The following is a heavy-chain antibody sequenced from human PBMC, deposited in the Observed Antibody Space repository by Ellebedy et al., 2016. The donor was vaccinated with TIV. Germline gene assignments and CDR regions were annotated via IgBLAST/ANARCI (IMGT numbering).Heavy chain of an antibody. J-gene: IGHJ5*02. CDR2: ISSGADFT. CDR1: GFTFDSYA. Sequence: GESLKISXAASGFTFDSYAMNWVRQAPGQGLRWVSSISSGADFTYYAGSVKGRFTISRDNSKNTLYLQMNSLRAEDTAVYYCGRDMNTLNTWFDPWGQGTLVTVSS. D-gene: IGHD3-16*01. V-gene: IGHV3-23*01. CDR3: GRDMNTLNTWFDP.